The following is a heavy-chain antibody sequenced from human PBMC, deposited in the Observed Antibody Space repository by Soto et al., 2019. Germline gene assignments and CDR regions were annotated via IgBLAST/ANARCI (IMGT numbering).Heavy chain of an antibody. Sequence: PGGYLRLSCAASGFTFSSYAMNLVRQAPGKGLEWVSGITASGGSTSYADSVKVRFTISRDNSKKTLYLLLNSLGAEDTAVYYCAKDCSVTTLSYAFYIWGQGTMVTVSS. V-gene: IGHV3-23*01. CDR2: ITASGGST. CDR3: AKDCSVTTLSYAFYI. CDR1: GFTFSSYA. J-gene: IGHJ3*02. D-gene: IGHD4-17*01.